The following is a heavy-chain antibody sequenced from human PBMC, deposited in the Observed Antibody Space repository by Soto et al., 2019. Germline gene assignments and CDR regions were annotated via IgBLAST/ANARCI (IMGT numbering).Heavy chain of an antibody. J-gene: IGHJ3*02. CDR3: ARDLISIVGATTAFDI. V-gene: IGHV3-21*01. Sequence: GGSLRLSCAASGFTFSSYSMNWVRQAPGKGLEWVSSISSSSSYIYYADSVKGRFTISRDNAKNSLYLQMNSLRAEDTAVYYCARDLISIVGATTAFDIWGQGTMVTVSS. CDR1: GFTFSSYS. D-gene: IGHD1-26*01. CDR2: ISSSSSYI.